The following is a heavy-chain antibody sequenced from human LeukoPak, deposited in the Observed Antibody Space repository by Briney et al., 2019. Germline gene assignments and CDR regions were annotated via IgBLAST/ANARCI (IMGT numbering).Heavy chain of an antibody. CDR3: VRGRLVVAANWFDP. D-gene: IGHD2-15*01. Sequence: GGSLRLSCAASGFTFSSYEMNWVRQAPGKGLEWVSYISSSGSTIYYADSVKGRFTISRDNSKNTLHLQMNSLRDEDTAVYYCVRGRLVVAANWFDPWGQGTLVTVSS. CDR1: GFTFSSYE. CDR2: ISSSGSTI. J-gene: IGHJ5*02. V-gene: IGHV3-48*03.